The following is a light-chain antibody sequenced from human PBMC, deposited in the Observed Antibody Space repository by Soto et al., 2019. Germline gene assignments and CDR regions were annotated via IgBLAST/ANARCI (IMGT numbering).Light chain of an antibody. Sequence: EVVLTQSPGTLSLSPGERATLSCRASQSFSSNNLAWYQHKAGQPPKLIAYSASRRATGVPDRFSGSGSGTAFTLTISRLEPEDFALYYCQRYGGSPPVTFGGGTKVDIK. J-gene: IGKJ4*01. CDR1: QSFSSNN. V-gene: IGKV3-20*01. CDR3: QRYGGSPPVT. CDR2: SAS.